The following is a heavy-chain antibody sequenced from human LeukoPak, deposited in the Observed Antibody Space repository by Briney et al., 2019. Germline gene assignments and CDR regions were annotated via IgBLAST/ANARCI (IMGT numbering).Heavy chain of an antibody. J-gene: IGHJ4*02. CDR1: GFTFSSYE. CDR3: ARIMITVTTSDY. D-gene: IGHD4-17*01. CDR2: ISSSGTTI. Sequence: EGSLRLSCAASGFTFSSYEMNWVRQAPGKGLEWLSYISSSGTTIKYADSVKGRFTISRDNAKNSLYLQVNSLRAEDTAVYYCARIMITVTTSDYWGQGTLVTVSS. V-gene: IGHV3-48*03.